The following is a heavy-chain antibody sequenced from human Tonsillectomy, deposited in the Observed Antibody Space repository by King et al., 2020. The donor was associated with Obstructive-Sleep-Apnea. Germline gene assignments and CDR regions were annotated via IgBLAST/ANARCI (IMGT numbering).Heavy chain of an antibody. Sequence: LQLQESGPGLVKPSETLSLTCTVSGGSISSSDYYWGWIRQPPGKGLEWIGSIYYSGSTYYNPSLKSRVTISLDTPKNHFSLRLSSVTAADTAVYYCVREDYGDFECAYWGQGTLVTVSS. V-gene: IGHV4-39*07. J-gene: IGHJ4*02. D-gene: IGHD4-17*01. CDR3: VREDYGDFECAY. CDR1: GGSISSSDYY. CDR2: IYYSGST.